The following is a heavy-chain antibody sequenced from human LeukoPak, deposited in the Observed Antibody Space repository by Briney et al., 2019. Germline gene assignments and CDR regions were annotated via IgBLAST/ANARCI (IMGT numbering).Heavy chain of an antibody. D-gene: IGHD6-19*01. Sequence: GRSLRLSCAASGFIFKTYTMHWVRQAPGKGLEWVAVISYDGSNKYYADSVKGRFTISRDNSKNTLYLQMNSLRAEDMAVYYCARVSSGWYYFDYWGQGTLVTVFS. CDR2: ISYDGSNK. CDR3: ARVSSGWYYFDY. V-gene: IGHV3-30*04. J-gene: IGHJ4*02. CDR1: GFIFKTYT.